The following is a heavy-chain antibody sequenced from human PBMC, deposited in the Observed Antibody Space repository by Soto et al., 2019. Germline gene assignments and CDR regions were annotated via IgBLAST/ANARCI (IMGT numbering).Heavy chain of an antibody. Sequence: SGPTLVKPTQTLTLTCTFSGFSLSTSGVGVGWIRQPPGKALEWLALIYWDDDKRYSPSLKSRLTITKDTSKNQVVLTMTNMDPVDTATYYCAHTIAAADHAEYFQHWGQGTLVTVSS. J-gene: IGHJ1*01. V-gene: IGHV2-5*02. CDR3: AHTIAAADHAEYFQH. CDR2: IYWDDDK. CDR1: GFSLSTSGVG. D-gene: IGHD6-13*01.